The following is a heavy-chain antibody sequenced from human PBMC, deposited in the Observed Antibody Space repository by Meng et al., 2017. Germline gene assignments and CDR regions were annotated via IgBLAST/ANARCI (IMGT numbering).Heavy chain of an antibody. V-gene: IGHV3-33*01. Sequence: VQQVEAGGGVVQPGRALGLSCAASGFTFSSYGMHWVRQAPGKGLEWVAVIWYDGSNNYYADSVKGRFTISRDNSKNTLYLQMNRLRAEDTAVYYCARGLSTTYWYFDLWGRGTLVTVSS. CDR2: IWYDGSNN. CDR3: ARGLSTTYWYFDL. J-gene: IGHJ2*01. CDR1: GFTFSSYG. D-gene: IGHD2/OR15-2a*01.